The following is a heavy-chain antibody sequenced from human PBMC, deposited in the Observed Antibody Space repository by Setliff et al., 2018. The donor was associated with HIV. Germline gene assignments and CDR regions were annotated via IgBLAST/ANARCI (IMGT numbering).Heavy chain of an antibody. CDR2: IFPGGAT. Sequence: SETLSLTCSVSGVSISSYYWSWIRHSPGKGLEWIGIIFPGGATNYNPSLTSRVTISVDTSKNHLFLKLTSVTTADTAVYFCAKSSPSIGYITDYWGQGTQVTVSS. V-gene: IGHV4-59*01. CDR3: AKSSPSIGYITDY. D-gene: IGHD5-12*01. CDR1: GVSISSYY. J-gene: IGHJ4*02.